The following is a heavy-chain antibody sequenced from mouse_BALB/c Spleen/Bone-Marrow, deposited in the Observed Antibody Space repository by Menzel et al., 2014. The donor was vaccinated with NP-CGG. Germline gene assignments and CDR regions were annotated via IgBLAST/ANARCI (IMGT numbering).Heavy chain of an antibody. D-gene: IGHD2-10*02. Sequence: VQLQQSGPSLVQPSQSLSITCTVSGFSLTSYGVHWVRQSPGKGLEWLGVIWRGGSTDYNAAFMSRLSITKDNSKSQVFFKMNSLQADDTAIYYCAKNNKYGNYGGLDAMDNWGQGTSVTVSS. V-gene: IGHV2-5-1*01. CDR3: AKNNKYGNYGGLDAMDN. CDR2: IWRGGST. J-gene: IGHJ4*01. CDR1: GFSLTSYG.